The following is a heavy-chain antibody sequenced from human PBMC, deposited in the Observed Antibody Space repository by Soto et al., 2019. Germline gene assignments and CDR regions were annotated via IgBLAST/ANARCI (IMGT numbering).Heavy chain of an antibody. CDR1: GGTFSRYA. D-gene: IGHD6-19*01. CDR2: ITPMFGTA. Sequence: QVQLVQSGAEVKKYGSSVKVSCKASGGTFSRYAISWVRQAPGQGLEWMGGITPMFGTANYAQKFQGRVTITXXEXTXXAYMEMSSLRSDDTAVYYCAQTLGLAVAGPGRFDLWGRGTLVTVSS. J-gene: IGHJ2*01. CDR3: AQTLGLAVAGPGRFDL. V-gene: IGHV1-69*05.